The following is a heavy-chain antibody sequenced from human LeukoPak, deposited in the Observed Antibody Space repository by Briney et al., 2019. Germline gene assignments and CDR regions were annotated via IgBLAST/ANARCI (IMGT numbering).Heavy chain of an antibody. CDR3: ARFTPQGYGWGGYNRFDP. D-gene: IGHD3-16*01. Sequence: ETLSLTCTVSGGSISSYYWSWIRQPAGKGLEWIGRIYTSGSTNYNPSLKSRVTMSVDTSKNQFSLNLTSVTAADTAVYYCARFTPQGYGWGGYNRFDPWGQGTLVTVSS. V-gene: IGHV4-4*07. CDR2: IYTSGST. CDR1: GGSISSYY. J-gene: IGHJ5*02.